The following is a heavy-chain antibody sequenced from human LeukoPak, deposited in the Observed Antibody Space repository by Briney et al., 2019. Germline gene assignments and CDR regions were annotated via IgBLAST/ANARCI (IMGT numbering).Heavy chain of an antibody. V-gene: IGHV4-61*03. CDR1: GGSVSSDTYY. CDR2: IYYRGST. D-gene: IGHD3-3*01. Sequence: SETLSLTCTVSGGSVSSDTYYWSWIRQPPGKGLEWIGYIYYRGSTNYNPSLKSRVTVSVDTSKNHFSLKLTSVTAADTAVYYCARSLSPAVGGKYYYFYGMDVWGRGTTVTVSS. CDR3: ARSLSPAVGGKYYYFYGMDV. J-gene: IGHJ6*02.